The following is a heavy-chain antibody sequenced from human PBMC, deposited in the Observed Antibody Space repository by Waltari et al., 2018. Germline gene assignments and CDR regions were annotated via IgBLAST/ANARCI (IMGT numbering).Heavy chain of an antibody. CDR3: ARTSTFPNWGSEDYFDY. J-gene: IGHJ4*02. CDR2: INHSGST. Sequence: QVQLQQWGAGLLKPSETLSLTCAVYGGSFSGYYWSWIRQPPGKGLEWIGEINHSGSTNYTPSLKSRVTISVDTSKNQFSLKLSSVTAADTAVYYCARTSTFPNWGSEDYFDYWGQGTLVTVSS. V-gene: IGHV4-34*01. CDR1: GGSFSGYY. D-gene: IGHD7-27*01.